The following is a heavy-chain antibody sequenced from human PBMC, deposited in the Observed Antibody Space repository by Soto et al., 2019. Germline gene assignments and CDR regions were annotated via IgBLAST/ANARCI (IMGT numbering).Heavy chain of an antibody. V-gene: IGHV4-59*01. CDR1: GGSISSYY. Sequence: QVQLQESGPGLVKPSETLSLTCTVSGGSISSYYWSWIRQPPGKGLEWIGYIYYSGSTNYNPSLKSRVTISVDTSKNQFSLKVSSVTAADSAVYYCARDRSYGDYELDYYYYCMDVWGQGTTVTVSS. J-gene: IGHJ6*02. CDR2: IYYSGST. CDR3: ARDRSYGDYELDYYYYCMDV. D-gene: IGHD4-17*01.